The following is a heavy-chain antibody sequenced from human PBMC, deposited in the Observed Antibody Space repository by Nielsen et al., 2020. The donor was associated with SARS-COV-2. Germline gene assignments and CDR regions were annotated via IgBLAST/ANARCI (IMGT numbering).Heavy chain of an antibody. CDR2: ISGSGGST. J-gene: IGHJ3*02. D-gene: IGHD6-19*01. Sequence: GDSLKISCAASGFTFSSYAMSWVRQAPGKGLEWVSAISGSGGSTYYADSVKGRFTISRDNSKNTRYLQMNSLRAEDTAVYYCAKDRQWLVAFDIWGQVTMVTVSS. V-gene: IGHV3-23*01. CDR1: GFTFSSYA. CDR3: AKDRQWLVAFDI.